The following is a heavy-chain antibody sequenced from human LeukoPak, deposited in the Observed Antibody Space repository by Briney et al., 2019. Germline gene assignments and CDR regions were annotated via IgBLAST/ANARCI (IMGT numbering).Heavy chain of an antibody. V-gene: IGHV4-30-2*01. D-gene: IGHD5-12*01. J-gene: IGHJ4*02. CDR3: ARLGYSGYDYNDY. CDR1: GDSIDSGGYS. CDR2: IHQSGTT. Sequence: SETLSLTCTISGDSIDSGGYSWSWIRQPPGKGLEWIGYIHQSGTTYRNPSLSSRVTMSKDSSKNQFSLSLHSVTAADTAVYYCARLGYSGYDYNDYWGQGTLVTVSS.